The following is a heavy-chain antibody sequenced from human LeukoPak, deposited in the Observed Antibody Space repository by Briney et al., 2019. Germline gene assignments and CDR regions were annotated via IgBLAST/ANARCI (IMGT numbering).Heavy chain of an antibody. CDR1: GFTLSDYY. CDR2: ISDSGSTI. J-gene: IGHJ4*02. CDR3: ARVPLGYCSGGSCYYFDY. Sequence: GGPLRLSCAASGFTLSDYYMSWIRQAPGKGLEWVSYISDSGSTIYYADSVKGRFTISRDNAKNSLYLQMNSLRAEDTAVYYCARVPLGYCSGGSCYYFDYWGQGTLVTVSS. D-gene: IGHD2-15*01. V-gene: IGHV3-11*01.